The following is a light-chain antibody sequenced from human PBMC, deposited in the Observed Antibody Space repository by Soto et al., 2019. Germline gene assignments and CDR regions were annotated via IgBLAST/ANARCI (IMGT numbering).Light chain of an antibody. CDR1: ERVSSSY. J-gene: IGKJ5*01. Sequence: IVLTQSPATMSLSPGERATLSCGASERVSSSYVAWYQMKAGLAPRLLIHDASTRDSGIPDRLRGSKSGTDFTLTIRGLEPEDAALYYCQQYGSSPITFGQGTRLE. CDR3: QQYGSSPIT. V-gene: IGKV3D-20*01. CDR2: DAS.